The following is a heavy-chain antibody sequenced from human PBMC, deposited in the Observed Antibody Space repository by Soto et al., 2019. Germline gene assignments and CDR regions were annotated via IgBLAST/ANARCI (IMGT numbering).Heavy chain of an antibody. D-gene: IGHD3-3*01. Sequence: GGSLRLSCAASGFTFSSYGMHWVRQAPGKGLEWVAVISYDGSNKYYADSVKGRFNISRDNSKNTLYLQMNSLRAEDTAVYYCAKTPASDYYYGMDVWGQGTTVTVSS. J-gene: IGHJ6*02. V-gene: IGHV3-30*18. CDR3: AKTPASDYYYGMDV. CDR1: GFTFSSYG. CDR2: ISYDGSNK.